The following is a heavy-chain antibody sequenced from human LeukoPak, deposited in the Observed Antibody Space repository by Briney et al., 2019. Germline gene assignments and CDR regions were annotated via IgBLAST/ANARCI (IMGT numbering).Heavy chain of an antibody. CDR3: AREGSSSGWRPFDI. V-gene: IGHV4-4*07. CDR1: GGSISTYY. CDR2: IKNSGNT. J-gene: IGHJ3*02. D-gene: IGHD6-19*01. Sequence: PSETLSLTCSVPGGSISTYYWSWIRQPAGKGLEWIGRIKNSGNTNYNPSLESRVTLSLDTSKNQFSLNLSSVTAADTAVYYCAREGSSSGWRPFDIWGQGTVVTVSS.